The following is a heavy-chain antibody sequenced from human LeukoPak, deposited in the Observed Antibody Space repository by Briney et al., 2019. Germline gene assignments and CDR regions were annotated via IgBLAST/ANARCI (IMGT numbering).Heavy chain of an antibody. D-gene: IGHD6-19*01. CDR3: ARVLEGSSGQHWYFDL. CDR1: GGSIGSYY. J-gene: IGHJ2*01. CDR2: IYSSGIT. V-gene: IGHV4-4*07. Sequence: PSETLSLTCSVSGGSIGSYYWSWIRQPAGKGLEWIGRIYSSGITNYNPSLKSRVTMSVDTSKNQFSLRLSSVTAADTAVYYCARVLEGSSGQHWYFDLWGRGTLVTVSS.